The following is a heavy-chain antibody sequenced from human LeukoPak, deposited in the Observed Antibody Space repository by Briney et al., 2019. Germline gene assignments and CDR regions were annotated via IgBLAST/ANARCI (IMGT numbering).Heavy chain of an antibody. Sequence: SETLSLTCAVYGGSFSGYYWSWIRQPPGKGLEWIGEINHSGSTNYNPSLKSRVTISVDTSKNQLSLKLSSVTAADTAVYYCARGLRYETRFDYWGQGTLVTVSS. V-gene: IGHV4-34*01. CDR1: GGSFSGYY. CDR3: ARGLRYETRFDY. CDR2: INHSGST. D-gene: IGHD3-9*01. J-gene: IGHJ4*02.